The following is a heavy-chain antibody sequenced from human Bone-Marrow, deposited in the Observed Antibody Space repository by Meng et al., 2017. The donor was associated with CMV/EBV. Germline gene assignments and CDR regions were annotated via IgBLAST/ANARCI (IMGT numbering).Heavy chain of an antibody. J-gene: IGHJ5*02. V-gene: IGHV4-34*01. CDR1: GGSFSGYY. Sequence: GSLRLSCAVYGGSFSGYYWSWIRQPPGKGLEWIGEINHSGSTNYNPSLKSRVTISVDTSKNQSSLKLSSVTAADTAVYYCARGLKDIVVVPAASRGWFDPWGQGTLVTVSS. CDR3: ARGLKDIVVVPAASRGWFDP. CDR2: INHSGST. D-gene: IGHD2-2*01.